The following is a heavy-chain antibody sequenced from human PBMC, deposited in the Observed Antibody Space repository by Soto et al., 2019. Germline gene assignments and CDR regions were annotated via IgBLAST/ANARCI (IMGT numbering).Heavy chain of an antibody. CDR3: VRRFYDSRGYSATFES. V-gene: IGHV4-59*01. D-gene: IGHD3-22*01. CDR2: ISYSGST. Sequence: SETVSLTCTVSCGSISSYCWSWIRQPPGQGLEWVGYISYSGSTTYNPSLKSRVTISVDTSKNQFSLQLSSVTAADTAVYYCVRRFYDSRGYSATFESWGQGTLVTLSS. J-gene: IGHJ4*02. CDR1: CGSISSYC.